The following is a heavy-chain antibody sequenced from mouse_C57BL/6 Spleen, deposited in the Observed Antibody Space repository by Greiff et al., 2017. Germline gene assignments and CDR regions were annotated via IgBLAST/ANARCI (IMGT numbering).Heavy chain of an antibody. CDR3: ARTAYDGYYRAMDY. CDR1: GYAFSSYW. Sequence: VKLQESGAELVKPGASVKISCKASGYAFSSYWMNWVKQRPGKGLEWIGQIYPGDGDTNYNGKFKGKATLTADKSSSTAYMQLSSLTSEDSAVYFCARTAYDGYYRAMDYWGQGTSVTVSS. CDR2: IYPGDGDT. V-gene: IGHV1-80*01. D-gene: IGHD2-3*01. J-gene: IGHJ4*01.